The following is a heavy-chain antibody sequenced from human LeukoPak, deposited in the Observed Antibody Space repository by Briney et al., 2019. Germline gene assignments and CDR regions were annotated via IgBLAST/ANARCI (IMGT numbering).Heavy chain of an antibody. Sequence: GGSLRLSCAASGFTFSSYAMSWVRQAPGKGLEWVSAISGSGGSTYYADSVKGRFIISRDNSKNTLYLQMNSLRAEDTAVYYCASPPRQVGDYYFYYMDVWGKGTTVTVSS. CDR1: GFTFSSYA. J-gene: IGHJ6*03. D-gene: IGHD1-26*01. CDR2: ISGSGGST. CDR3: ASPPRQVGDYYFYYMDV. V-gene: IGHV3-23*01.